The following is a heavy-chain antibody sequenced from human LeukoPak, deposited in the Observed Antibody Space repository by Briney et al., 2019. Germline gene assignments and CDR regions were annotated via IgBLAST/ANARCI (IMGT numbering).Heavy chain of an antibody. CDR3: ASDGRFPPEVLPRYFDS. CDR2: IYYSGST. J-gene: IGHJ4*02. D-gene: IGHD1-14*01. CDR1: GGSISSSNYY. Sequence: SETLSLTCTVSGGSISSSNYYWGRIRQPPGKGLEWIGSIYYSGSTYYNPSLKSRVTLSIDTPRNQFSLKLSSVTAADTAVYYCASDGRFPPEVLPRYFDSWGQGTLATVSS. V-gene: IGHV4-39*07.